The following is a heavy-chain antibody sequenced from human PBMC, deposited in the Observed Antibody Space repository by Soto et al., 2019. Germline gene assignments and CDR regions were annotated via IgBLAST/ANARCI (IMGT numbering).Heavy chain of an antibody. CDR3: ARVYYYASSGSLGYFDY. CDR1: GGTFSSYA. Sequence: QVQLVQSGAEVKKPGSSVKVSCKASGGTFSSYAISWVRQAPGQGLEWMGGIIPIFGTANYAQKFQGRVTITADESTSTAYMELSSLRSEDTAVYYCARVYYYASSGSLGYFDYWGQGTLVTVSS. CDR2: IIPIFGTA. V-gene: IGHV1-69*12. D-gene: IGHD3-22*01. J-gene: IGHJ4*02.